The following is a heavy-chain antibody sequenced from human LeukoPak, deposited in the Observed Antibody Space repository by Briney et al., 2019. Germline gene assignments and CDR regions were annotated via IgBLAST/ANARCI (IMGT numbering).Heavy chain of an antibody. J-gene: IGHJ1*01. V-gene: IGHV4-39*01. Sequence: SETLSLTCTVSGGSISSSTYYWGWIRQPPGKGLEWIGSIYNSGSTYYNPSLKSRVTIAVDTSKNQFSLKLSSVTAADTAVYYCAGHSRGLPPAEYFQHWGQGTLVTVSS. CDR3: AGHSRGLPPAEYFQH. D-gene: IGHD3-10*01. CDR2: IYNSGST. CDR1: GGSISSSTYY.